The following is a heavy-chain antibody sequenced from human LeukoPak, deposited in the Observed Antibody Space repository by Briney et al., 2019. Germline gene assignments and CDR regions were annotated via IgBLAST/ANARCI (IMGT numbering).Heavy chain of an antibody. V-gene: IGHV1-2*02. CDR3: SRDERLVPFDY. D-gene: IGHD6-19*01. CDR2: FNPNNGDT. J-gene: IGHJ4*02. CDR1: GYNFTGYY. Sequence: ASVKVSCKASGYNFTGYYMHWVRQAPGQGPEWMGWFNPNNGDTGYSQKFQGRVTMTRGTSISTAYLELSSLTLDDTAVYYCSRDERLVPFDYWGQGTLVAVSS.